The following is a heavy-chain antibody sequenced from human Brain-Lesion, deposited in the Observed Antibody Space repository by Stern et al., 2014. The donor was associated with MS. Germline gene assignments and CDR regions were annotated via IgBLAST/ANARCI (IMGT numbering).Heavy chain of an antibody. CDR2: IYYRGST. J-gene: IGHJ4*02. V-gene: IGHV4-39*01. D-gene: IGHD3-10*01. CDR3: AKLWLGELPESPFDY. Sequence: VQLVESGPGLVKPSETLSLTCTVSGGSISSSSYYWGWIRQPPGKGLEWIGSIYYRGSTYYNPSLKSRVTLSIDTSKNQFSLMLSSVTAADTAVYFCAKLWLGELPESPFDYWGQGTLVTVSS. CDR1: GGSISSSSYY.